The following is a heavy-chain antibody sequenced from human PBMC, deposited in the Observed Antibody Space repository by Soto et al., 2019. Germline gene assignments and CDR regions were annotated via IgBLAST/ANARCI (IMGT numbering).Heavy chain of an antibody. CDR3: ARGAGAAAGTDYYYYMDV. Sequence: SETLSLTCAVYGGSFSGYYWSWIRQPPGKGLEWIGEINHSGSTNYNPSLKSRVTISVDTSKNQFSLKLSSVTAADTAVYYCARGAGAAAGTDYYYYMDVWGEGTTVTVSS. CDR2: INHSGST. V-gene: IGHV4-34*01. CDR1: GGSFSGYY. J-gene: IGHJ6*03. D-gene: IGHD6-13*01.